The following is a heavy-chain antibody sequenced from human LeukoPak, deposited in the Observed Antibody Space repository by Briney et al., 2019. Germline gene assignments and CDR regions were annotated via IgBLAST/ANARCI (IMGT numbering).Heavy chain of an antibody. D-gene: IGHD5-18*01. CDR2: ISPSSDYK. J-gene: IGHJ4*02. CDR3: ARERGYSYGYSDY. CDR1: RFTFSSFS. Sequence: GPLRLSCAASRFTFSSFSMNWVRQAPGKGLEWVSSISPSSDYKYYADSLKGRFTISRDNAKNSLYLQMNNLGVEDTAVYYCARERGYSYGYSDYWGQGTLVTVSS. V-gene: IGHV3-21*01.